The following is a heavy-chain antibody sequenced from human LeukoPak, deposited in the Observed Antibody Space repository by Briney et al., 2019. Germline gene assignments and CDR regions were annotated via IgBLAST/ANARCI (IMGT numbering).Heavy chain of an antibody. D-gene: IGHD2-15*01. V-gene: IGHV4-31*03. Sequence: SETLSLTCTVSGGSISSGGYYWSWIRQHPGKGLEWIGYIYYSGSTYYNPSLKSRVTISVGTSKNQFSLKLSSVTAADTAVYYCARSGGDDAFDIWGQGTMVTVSS. CDR3: ARSGGDDAFDI. CDR2: IYYSGST. CDR1: GGSISSGGYY. J-gene: IGHJ3*02.